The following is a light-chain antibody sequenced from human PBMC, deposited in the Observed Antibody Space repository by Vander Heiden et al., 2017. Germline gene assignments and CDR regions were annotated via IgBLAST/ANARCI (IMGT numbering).Light chain of an antibody. J-gene: IGKJ4*01. Sequence: DIQMTQSPSSLSASVGETVTITCRASQDIRSWLAWSQQKPGIAPKSLIYGASILETGVPSRFSGSGSGTDFTLTIKNLQPEDFATYYCQQYSAYPLTFGGGTKVEIK. V-gene: IGKV1D-16*01. CDR1: QDIRSW. CDR3: QQYSAYPLT. CDR2: GAS.